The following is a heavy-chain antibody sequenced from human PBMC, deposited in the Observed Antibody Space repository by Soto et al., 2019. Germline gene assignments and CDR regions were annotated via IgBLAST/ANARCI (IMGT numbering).Heavy chain of an antibody. D-gene: IGHD6-19*01. J-gene: IGHJ5*02. CDR1: GYTFTGYY. CDR2: INPSGGST. V-gene: IGHV1-46*01. CDR3: ARDPFSSGWYEGGWFDP. Sequence: ASVKVSCKASGYTFTGYYMHWVRQAPGQGLEWMGIINPSGGSTSYAQKFQGRVTMTRDTSTSTVYMELSSLRSEDTAVYYCARDPFSSGWYEGGWFDPWGQGTLVTVSS.